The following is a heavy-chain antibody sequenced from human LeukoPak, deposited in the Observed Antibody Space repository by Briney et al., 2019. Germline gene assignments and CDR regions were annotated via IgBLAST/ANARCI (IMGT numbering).Heavy chain of an antibody. D-gene: IGHD3-22*01. V-gene: IGHV3-33*01. CDR3: ARAKDNSGRDAFDI. J-gene: IGHJ3*02. CDR1: GFTFSSYG. CDR2: IWYDGSNK. Sequence: GGSLRLSCAASGFTFSSYGMHWVRQAPGKGLEWVAVIWYDGSNKYYADSVKGRFTISRDNSKSTLYLQMNSLRAEDTAVYYCARAKDNSGRDAFDIWGQGTTVTASS.